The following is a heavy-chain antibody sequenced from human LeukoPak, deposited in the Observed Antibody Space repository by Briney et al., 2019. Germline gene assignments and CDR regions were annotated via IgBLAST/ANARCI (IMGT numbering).Heavy chain of an antibody. CDR1: GFTFSSYA. V-gene: IGHV3-23*01. D-gene: IGHD3-10*01. CDR3: AKDSKPSLLWFGELRTDAFDI. Sequence: GGSLRLSCAASGFTFSSYAMSWVRQAPGKGLEWVSAISGSGGSTYYADSVKGRFTISRDNSKNTLYLQMNSLRAEDTAVYYRAKDSKPSLLWFGELRTDAFDIWGQGTMVTVSS. CDR2: ISGSGGST. J-gene: IGHJ3*02.